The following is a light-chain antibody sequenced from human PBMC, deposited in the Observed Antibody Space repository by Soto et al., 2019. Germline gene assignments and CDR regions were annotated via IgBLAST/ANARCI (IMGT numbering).Light chain of an antibody. CDR2: DAS. CDR3: QQRSNLPIT. J-gene: IGKJ5*01. Sequence: EIGWTQYQATLSFDPVERATLSCRASQSVRCYLAWHQQKPGQAPRLLSYDASNRAAGLTARYSGSGSGTYFNLTISCLAPQDFAVYYCQQRSNLPITCGQGTLLEIK. CDR1: QSVRCY. V-gene: IGKV3-11*01.